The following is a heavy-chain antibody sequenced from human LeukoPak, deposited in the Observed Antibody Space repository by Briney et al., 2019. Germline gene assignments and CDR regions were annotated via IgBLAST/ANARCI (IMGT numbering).Heavy chain of an antibody. Sequence: SETLSLTCAVYGGSFSGYYWSWIRQPPGKGLEWIGEINHSGSTNYNPSLKSRVTISVDTSKNQFSLKLSSVTAADTAVYYCARGLWSGYYFGYWGQGTLVTVSS. D-gene: IGHD3-3*01. CDR2: INHSGST. CDR1: GGSFSGYY. CDR3: ARGLWSGYYFGY. V-gene: IGHV4-34*01. J-gene: IGHJ4*02.